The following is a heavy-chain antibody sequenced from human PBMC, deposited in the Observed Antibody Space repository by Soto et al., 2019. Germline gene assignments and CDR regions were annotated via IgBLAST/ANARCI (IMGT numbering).Heavy chain of an antibody. J-gene: IGHJ6*02. CDR2: IYYNGDT. V-gene: IGHV4-31*03. D-gene: IGHD6-6*01. CDR3: XRRGGSSSGYYYYAMDV. Sequence: SETLSLTCSVSGGSMNSGGYYWGWIRQHPGKGLEWIGYIYYNGDTYYNPSLKSRVTISVDTSKNQFSLNLTSVTAADTAVYYCXRRGGSSSGYYYYAMDVWGQGTTVTVSS. CDR1: GGSMNSGGYY.